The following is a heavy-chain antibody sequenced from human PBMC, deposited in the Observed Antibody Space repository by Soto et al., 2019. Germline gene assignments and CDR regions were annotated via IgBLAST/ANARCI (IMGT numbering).Heavy chain of an antibody. CDR1: GFTFSLYG. V-gene: IGHV3-30*18. CDR3: AKVFYPFEVATYGMDV. CDR2: ISYDGSKK. J-gene: IGHJ6*02. Sequence: LRLSCSASGFTFSLYGIHWVRQAPGKGLEWVASISYDGSKKNYADSVKGRFTISRDNSKNTLYLQVNSLRPEDTSVYYCAKVFYPFEVATYGMDVWGQGTTVTVSS. D-gene: IGHD3-9*01.